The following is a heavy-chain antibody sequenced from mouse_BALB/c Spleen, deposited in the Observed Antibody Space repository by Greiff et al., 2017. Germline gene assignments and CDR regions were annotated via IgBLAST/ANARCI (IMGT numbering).Heavy chain of an antibody. J-gene: IGHJ2*01. CDR3: ARRDRYDYFDY. V-gene: IGHV1-7*01. Sequence: VQLQQSGAELAKPGASVKMSCKASGYTFTSYWMHWVKQRPGQGLEWIGYINPSTGYTEYNQKFKDKATLTADKSSSTAYMQLSSLTSEDSAVYYCARRDRYDYFDYWGQGTTLTVSS. CDR2: INPSTGYT. CDR1: GYTFTSYW. D-gene: IGHD2-14*01.